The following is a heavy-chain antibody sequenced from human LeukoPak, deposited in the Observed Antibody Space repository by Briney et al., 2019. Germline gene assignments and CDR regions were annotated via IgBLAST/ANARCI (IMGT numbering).Heavy chain of an antibody. J-gene: IGHJ5*02. Sequence: SQTLSLTCTVSGGSISSGGYYWSWIRQHPGKGLEWIGYIYYSGSTYYNPSLKSRVTISVDTSKNQFSLKLSSVTAADTAVYHCARARYYYDSSGYPGFDPWGQGTLVTVSS. CDR3: ARARYYYDSSGYPGFDP. V-gene: IGHV4-31*03. D-gene: IGHD3-22*01. CDR2: IYYSGST. CDR1: GGSISSGGYY.